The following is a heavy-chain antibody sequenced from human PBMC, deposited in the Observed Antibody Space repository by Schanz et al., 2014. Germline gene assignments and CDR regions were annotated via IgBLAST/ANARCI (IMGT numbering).Heavy chain of an antibody. CDR2: IWYDGTDR. J-gene: IGHJ6*02. CDR3: AKGSMAARPLLPTDYYFYGTDI. Sequence: QVQLVESGGGVVRPGRSLRLSCAASGFTFNNYGRHWVRQAPGKGLEWVAIIWYDGTDRYYAESVKGRFTISRDNSKNTLYLQMNSLRAEDTAVYYCAKGSMAARPLLPTDYYFYGTDIWGQGTTVTVSS. D-gene: IGHD6-6*01. V-gene: IGHV3-33*06. CDR1: GFTFNNYG.